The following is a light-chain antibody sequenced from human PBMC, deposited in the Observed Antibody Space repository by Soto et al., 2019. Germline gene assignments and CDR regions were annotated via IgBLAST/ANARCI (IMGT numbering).Light chain of an antibody. CDR1: KIGRKS. CDR2: YDN. J-gene: IGLJ1*01. Sequence: SYELTHPPSESVAPGETASITCGGDKIGRKSVHWYQQRPGQAPVLVMYYDNDRPSEIPERFSGSNSGNTATLSISRVEAGDEADYYCQVWDSSSDHYVFGTGTKLTVL. CDR3: QVWDSSSDHYV. V-gene: IGLV3-21*04.